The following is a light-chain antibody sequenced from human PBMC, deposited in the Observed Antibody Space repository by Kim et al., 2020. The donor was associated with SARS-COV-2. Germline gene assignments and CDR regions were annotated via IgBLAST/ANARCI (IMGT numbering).Light chain of an antibody. CDR1: SRDVCAYNY. CDR2: EVS. Sequence: PGQSVPIYCTGSSRDVCAYNYVSWFQQHPGKAPKLMIYEVSKRPSGVPDRFSGSKSGNTASLTVSGLQSEDEADYYCNSHAGNKVLFGGGTQLTVL. J-gene: IGLJ2*01. V-gene: IGLV2-8*01. CDR3: NSHAGNKVL.